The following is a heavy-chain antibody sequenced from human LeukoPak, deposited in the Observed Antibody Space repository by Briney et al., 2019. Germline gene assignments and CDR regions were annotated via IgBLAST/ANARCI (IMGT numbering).Heavy chain of an antibody. CDR3: ARGRGPYYYYGMDV. Sequence: GGSLRLSCAAPGFTFSSYAMHWVRQAPGKGLEWVAVISYDGSNKYYADSVKGRFTISRDNSKNTLCLQMNSMRAEDTAVYYCARGRGPYYYYGMDVWGQGTTVTVSS. CDR2: ISYDGSNK. CDR1: GFTFSSYA. J-gene: IGHJ6*02. V-gene: IGHV3-30*04.